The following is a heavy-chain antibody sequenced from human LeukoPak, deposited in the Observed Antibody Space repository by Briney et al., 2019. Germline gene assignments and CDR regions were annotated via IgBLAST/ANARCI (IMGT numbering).Heavy chain of an antibody. Sequence: GGSLRLSCSASEFTFRNAWMSWVPQAPGKGLEWVGRIKRKTDGRTTDYAAPVKGRFSISRDDSKNTLYLQMNSLETEDTAVYYCTTDTGSFDFWGQGTLVTVSS. J-gene: IGHJ4*02. CDR1: EFTFRNAW. CDR2: IKRKTDGRTT. D-gene: IGHD1-14*01. CDR3: TTDTGSFDF. V-gene: IGHV3-15*01.